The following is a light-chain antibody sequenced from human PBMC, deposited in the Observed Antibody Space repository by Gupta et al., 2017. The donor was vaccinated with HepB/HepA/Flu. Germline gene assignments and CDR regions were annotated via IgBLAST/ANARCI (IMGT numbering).Light chain of an antibody. CDR3: CSYAVGFTYV. CDR1: SSDVGTYNY. V-gene: IGLV2-11*01. Sequence: SALTQPRSVSGSPGQSVTISCTGTSSDVGTYNYVSWYQQYPGKAPKFIIYDVSKRPAGVPDRCSASKSGNTASLTISGLRVEDEASEFCCSYAVGFTYVFGTGTEVTVL. J-gene: IGLJ1*01. CDR2: DVS.